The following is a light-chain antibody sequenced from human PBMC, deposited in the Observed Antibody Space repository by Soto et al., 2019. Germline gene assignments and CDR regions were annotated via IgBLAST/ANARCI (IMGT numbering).Light chain of an antibody. CDR2: GAS. CDR1: QSINNRY. J-gene: IGKJ3*01. CDR3: QQFGSSPGFT. Sequence: EIVLTQSPGTLSLSPEERATLSCRASQSINNRYLAWYQQKPGQAPRLLIYGASSRATGIPDRFSGSGSGTDFTLTISRLEPEDFAVYYCQQFGSSPGFTFGPGTKVDMK. V-gene: IGKV3-20*01.